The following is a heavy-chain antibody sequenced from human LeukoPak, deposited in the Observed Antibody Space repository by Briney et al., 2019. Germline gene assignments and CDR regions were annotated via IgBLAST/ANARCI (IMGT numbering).Heavy chain of an antibody. CDR2: IKNKRDGETT. Sequence: GGSLRLSCTASGFTASRFTFSEAWMSWVRQAPGKGLEGVGRIKNKRDGETTDYAEPVKGRFTISRDDSKATVYLQMNSLKTEDTAVYYCTKKDDYVWGSYRYTVFDYWGQGTLVTVSS. V-gene: IGHV3-15*01. D-gene: IGHD3-16*02. J-gene: IGHJ4*02. CDR3: TKKDDYVWGSYRYTVFDY. CDR1: GFTASRFTFSEAW.